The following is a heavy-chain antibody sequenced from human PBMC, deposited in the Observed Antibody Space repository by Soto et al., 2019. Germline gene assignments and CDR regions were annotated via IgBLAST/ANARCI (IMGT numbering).Heavy chain of an antibody. V-gene: IGHV1-3*01. CDR2: INAGNGNT. CDR3: AREYCGGDCYSAARYGTDD. J-gene: IGHJ6*02. Sequence: ASGKVSCKASGYTFTSYAMHWVRQAPGQRLEWMGWINAGNGNTKYSQKFHGRVTITRDTSASTAYMELSSLRSEDTAVYYWAREYCGGDCYSAARYGTDDWGQGTTVTVAS. D-gene: IGHD2-21*02. CDR1: GYTFTSYA.